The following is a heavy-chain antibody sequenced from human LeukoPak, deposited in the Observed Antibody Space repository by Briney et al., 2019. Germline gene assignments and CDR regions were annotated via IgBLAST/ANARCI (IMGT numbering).Heavy chain of an antibody. J-gene: IGHJ4*02. D-gene: IGHD1-26*01. Sequence: SPSETLSLTCAVSGDSISSGNWWSWVRQPPGKGLEWIGEIYRSGSTNYNPSLKSRVTISVDKSNNQFSLKLNSVTAADTAVYFCARAVAYYLDYWGQGTLVTVSS. V-gene: IGHV4-4*02. CDR3: ARAVAYYLDY. CDR2: IYRSGST. CDR1: GDSISSGNW.